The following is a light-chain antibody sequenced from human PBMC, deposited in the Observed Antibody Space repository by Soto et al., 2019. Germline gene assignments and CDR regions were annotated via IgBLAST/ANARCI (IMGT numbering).Light chain of an antibody. J-gene: IGLJ1*01. CDR2: EVS. Sequence: QSVLTQPASVSGSPGQSITISCTGTSSDVGGHNYVSWYQQHPGKAPKLMIYEVSNRPSGVSNRFSGSKSGNTASLAISGLQAEDEADYYCSSYTSSSPYVFGTWTKLTV. CDR1: SSDVGGHNY. V-gene: IGLV2-14*01. CDR3: SSYTSSSPYV.